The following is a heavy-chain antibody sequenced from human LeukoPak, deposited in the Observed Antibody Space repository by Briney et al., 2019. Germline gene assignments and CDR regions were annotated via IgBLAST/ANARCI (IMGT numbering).Heavy chain of an antibody. J-gene: IGHJ6*02. Sequence: PGGSLRLSCAASGSTFSSYAMSWVRQAPGKGLEWVSAISGSGGSTYYADSVKGRFTISRDNSKNTLYLQMNSLRAEDTAVYYCAKDPLSGYSYGLDYGMDVWGQGTTVTVSS. V-gene: IGHV3-23*01. CDR1: GSTFSSYA. CDR3: AKDPLSGYSYGLDYGMDV. CDR2: ISGSGGST. D-gene: IGHD5-18*01.